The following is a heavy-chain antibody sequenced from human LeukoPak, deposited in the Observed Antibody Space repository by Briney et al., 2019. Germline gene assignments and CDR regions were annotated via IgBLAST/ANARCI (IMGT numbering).Heavy chain of an antibody. V-gene: IGHV1-2*06. J-gene: IGHJ6*02. CDR2: INPNSGGT. D-gene: IGHD2-2*01. Sequence: ASVKVSCKASGYTFTGYYMHWVRQAPGQGLEWMGRINPNSGGTNYAQKFQGRVTMTTDTSTSTAYMELRSLRSDDTAVYYCARISGPAGYYGMDVWGQGTTVTVSS. CDR3: ARISGPAGYYGMDV. CDR1: GYTFTGYY.